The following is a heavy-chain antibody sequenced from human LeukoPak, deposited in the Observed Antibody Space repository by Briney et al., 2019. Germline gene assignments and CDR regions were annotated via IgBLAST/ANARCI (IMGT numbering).Heavy chain of an antibody. CDR2: IYDSGRT. J-gene: IGHJ4*02. CDR3: ARDETYSDVCSGSAGGGKGNYLDY. V-gene: IGHV4-38-2*02. Sequence: SETLSLNCTVSGYSISNGHYWGRMRAPPGKGLEWIGSIYDSGRTQYNLSLKSRVTISGDTSKNYFSLKLRSVTAADRSMFYFARDETYSDVCSGSAGGGKGNYLDYWGQGSLVTVSS. CDR1: GYSISNGHY. D-gene: IGHD3-3*01.